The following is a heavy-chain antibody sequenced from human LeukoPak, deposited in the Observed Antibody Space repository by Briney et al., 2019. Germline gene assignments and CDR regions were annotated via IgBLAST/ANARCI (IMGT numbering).Heavy chain of an antibody. CDR3: ARDRNPYDSSGYWEDYFDY. V-gene: IGHV3-7*01. CDR1: GFTFSSYS. Sequence: PGGSLRLSCAASGFTFSSYSMNWVRQAPGKGLEWVANIKQDGSEKYYVDSVKGRFTISRDNAKNSLYLQMNSLRAEDTAVYYCARDRNPYDSSGYWEDYFDYWGQGTLVTVSS. D-gene: IGHD3-22*01. CDR2: IKQDGSEK. J-gene: IGHJ4*02.